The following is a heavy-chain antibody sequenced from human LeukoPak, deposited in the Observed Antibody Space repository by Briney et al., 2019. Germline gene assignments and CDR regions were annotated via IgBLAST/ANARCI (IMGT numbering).Heavy chain of an antibody. J-gene: IGHJ4*02. CDR1: GYIFTDYY. Sequence: ASVKVSCTASGYIFTDYYMHWVRQAPGQELGWMGRINPNSGGTNYAQKFQGRVTMTRDTSISTAYTELSSLRSEDTAVYYCAREKYCTATDCLHGRFYFDYWGQGTLVTVPS. D-gene: IGHD2-8*02. CDR3: AREKYCTATDCLHGRFYFDY. CDR2: INPNSGGT. V-gene: IGHV1/OR15-1*02.